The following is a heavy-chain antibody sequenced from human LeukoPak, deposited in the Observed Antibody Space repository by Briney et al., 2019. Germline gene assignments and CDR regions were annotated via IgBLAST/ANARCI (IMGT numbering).Heavy chain of an antibody. D-gene: IGHD3-16*01. V-gene: IGHV3-33*08. CDR1: GFTFSSHP. CDR2: IWYDGSNK. Sequence: PGGSLRLSCAVSGFTFSSHPMHWVRQAPGKGLEWVAVIWYDGSNKYYADSVKGRFTISRDNSENTLYLQMNSLRAEDTAVYYCARGGIMITFGGVIDYWGQGTLVTVSS. CDR3: ARGGIMITFGGVIDY. J-gene: IGHJ4*02.